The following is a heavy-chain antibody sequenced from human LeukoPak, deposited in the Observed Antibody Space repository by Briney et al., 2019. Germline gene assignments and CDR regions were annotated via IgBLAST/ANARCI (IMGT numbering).Heavy chain of an antibody. CDR1: GYTFTSYG. Sequence: GAPVKVCCKASGYTFTSYGISWVRQAPGQGLEWMGWISAYNGNTNYAQKLQGRVTMTTDTSTSTAYMELRSLRSDDTAVYYCARVSPIAAAGTGDYWGQGTLVTVSS. CDR2: ISAYNGNT. CDR3: ARVSPIAAAGTGDY. V-gene: IGHV1-18*01. J-gene: IGHJ4*02. D-gene: IGHD6-13*01.